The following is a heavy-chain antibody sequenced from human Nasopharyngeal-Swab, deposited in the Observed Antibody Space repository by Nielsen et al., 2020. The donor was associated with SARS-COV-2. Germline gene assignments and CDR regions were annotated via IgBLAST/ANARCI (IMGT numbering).Heavy chain of an antibody. V-gene: IGHV4-30-4*01. CDR2: IYYSGST. CDR3: ARVLGEQWLVNYYYYMDV. D-gene: IGHD6-19*01. Sequence: RQAPGKGLEWIGHIYYSGSTYYNPSLKSRVTISVDTSKNQFSLKLSSVTAADTAVYYCARVLGEQWLVNYYYYMDVWGKGTTVTVSS. J-gene: IGHJ6*03.